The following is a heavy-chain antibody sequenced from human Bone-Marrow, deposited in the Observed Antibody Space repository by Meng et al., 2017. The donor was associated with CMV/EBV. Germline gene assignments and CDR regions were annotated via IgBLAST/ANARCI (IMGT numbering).Heavy chain of an antibody. D-gene: IGHD2-15*01. CDR1: GVTFSSYS. Sequence: GESLKISCAASGVTFSSYSMNWVRQAPGKGLEWVSSISSSSSYIYYADSVKGRFTISRDNAKNSLYLQMNSLRAEDTAVYYCARDLFSVGYYYYGMDVWGQGPTVTVSS. J-gene: IGHJ6*02. CDR2: ISSSSSYI. V-gene: IGHV3-21*01. CDR3: ARDLFSVGYYYYGMDV.